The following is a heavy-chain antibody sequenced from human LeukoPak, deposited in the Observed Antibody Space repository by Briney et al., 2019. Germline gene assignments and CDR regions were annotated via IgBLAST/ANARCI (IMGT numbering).Heavy chain of an antibody. J-gene: IGHJ3*02. CDR3: ARDRLTNDAFDI. CDR2: INSDGSGT. Sequence: GGSLRLSCAASGXTFNSYWVHWVRQAPGKGQVWVSRINSDGSGTSDADFVKGRFTISRDNSKNTLYLQMNSLRAEDTAMYYCARDRLTNDAFDIWGQGTIVTVSS. CDR1: GXTFNSYW. D-gene: IGHD2-8*01. V-gene: IGHV3-74*01.